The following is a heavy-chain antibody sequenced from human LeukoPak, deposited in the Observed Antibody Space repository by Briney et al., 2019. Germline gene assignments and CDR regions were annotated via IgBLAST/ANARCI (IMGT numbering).Heavy chain of an antibody. Sequence: GGSLRLSCAASGFTFSNFGMHWVRQAPGKGLEWVAFIRYDGSNKHHADSVKGRFTISRDNSKNTLYLQMNSLRPGDTAVYYCAKVVHTSSWYSTGHWGQGTLVTVS. CDR3: AKVVHTSSWYSTGH. J-gene: IGHJ4*02. D-gene: IGHD6-13*01. CDR2: IRYDGSNK. V-gene: IGHV3-30*02. CDR1: GFTFSNFG.